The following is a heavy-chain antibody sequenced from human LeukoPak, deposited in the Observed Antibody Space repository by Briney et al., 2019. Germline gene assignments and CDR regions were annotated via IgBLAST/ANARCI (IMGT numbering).Heavy chain of an antibody. CDR2: IWYNRDNK. Sequence: GGSLRLSCEASGFSFSDYGMHWVRQTPGKGLECVAFIWYNRDNKYYVDSVKGRFTVSRDNTQRTLYLQMNSLRVEDTAVYYCAKRVVIRSTDYFYYYIHVWGKGTTVTVSS. CDR1: GFSFSDYG. J-gene: IGHJ6*03. CDR3: AKRVVIRSTDYFYYYIHV. V-gene: IGHV3-30*02. D-gene: IGHD3-3*01.